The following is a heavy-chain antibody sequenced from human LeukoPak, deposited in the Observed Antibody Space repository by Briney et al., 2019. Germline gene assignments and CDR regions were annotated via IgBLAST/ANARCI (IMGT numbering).Heavy chain of an antibody. Sequence: PSETLSLTCAVYGGSFSGYYWGWIRQPPGKGLEWIGEINHSGSTNYNPSLKSRVTISVDTSKNQFSLKLSSVTAADTAVYYCARALTVVPAANFDYWGQGTLVTVSS. CDR3: ARALTVVPAANFDY. V-gene: IGHV4-34*01. D-gene: IGHD2-2*01. CDR1: GGSFSGYY. J-gene: IGHJ4*02. CDR2: INHSGST.